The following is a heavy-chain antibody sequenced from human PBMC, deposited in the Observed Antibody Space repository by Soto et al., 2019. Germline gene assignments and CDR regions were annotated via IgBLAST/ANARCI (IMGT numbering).Heavy chain of an antibody. CDR3: ARKEYYFDY. CDR2: ISPTGIT. V-gene: IGHV4-4*08. CDR1: GGSISGYF. J-gene: IGHJ4*02. D-gene: IGHD3-10*01. Sequence: SETLSLTCTVSGGSISGYFWTWIRQPPGKGLEWIGYISPTGITNYNSSLKSRVTMSVDTSKNQFSLRVSSLTAADTAVYYCARKEYYFDYWGQGILVTVSS.